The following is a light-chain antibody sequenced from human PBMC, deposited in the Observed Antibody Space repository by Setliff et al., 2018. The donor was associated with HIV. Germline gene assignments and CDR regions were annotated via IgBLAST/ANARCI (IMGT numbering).Light chain of an antibody. V-gene: IGKV1-5*03. J-gene: IGKJ1*01. CDR2: KAS. Sequence: DIQMTQSPSTLSASVGDRVTITCRASESIDNWVAWYQQKPGKAPNLLIYKASTLQRGVPSRFSGFGSGTEFTLTISSLQPDDSASYYCLQYNSFWTFGQGTKVDIK. CDR1: ESIDNW. CDR3: LQYNSFWT.